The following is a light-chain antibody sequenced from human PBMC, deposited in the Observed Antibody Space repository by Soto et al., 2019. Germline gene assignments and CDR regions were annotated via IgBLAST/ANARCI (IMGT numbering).Light chain of an antibody. CDR1: SGDVGGYYY. CDR2: EVS. CDR3: SSYTAGGTI. Sequence: QSALTQPASVSGSPGQSITISCTGTSGDVGGYYYVSWYQQLPGKAPKLMISEVSNRPSGVSNRFSGSKSGNTASLTISGLQAEDEADYYCSSYTAGGTIFGTGTKDTVL. V-gene: IGLV2-14*01. J-gene: IGLJ1*01.